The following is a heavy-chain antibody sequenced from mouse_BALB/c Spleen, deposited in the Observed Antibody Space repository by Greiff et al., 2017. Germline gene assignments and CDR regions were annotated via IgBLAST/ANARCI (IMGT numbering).Heavy chain of an antibody. V-gene: IGHV5-6-5*01. J-gene: IGHJ3*01. Sequence: EVQLVESGGGLVKPGGSLKLSCAASGFTFSSYAMSWVRQTPEKRLEWVASISSGGSTYYPDSVKGRFTISRDNARNILYLQMSSLRSEDTAMYYCASTMITPSEFAYWGQGTLVTVSA. D-gene: IGHD2-4*01. CDR3: ASTMITPSEFAY. CDR2: ISSGGST. CDR1: GFTFSSYA.